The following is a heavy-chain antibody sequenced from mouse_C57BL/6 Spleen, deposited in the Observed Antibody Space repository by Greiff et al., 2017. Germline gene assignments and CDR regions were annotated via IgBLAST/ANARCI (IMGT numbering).Heavy chain of an antibody. J-gene: IGHJ2*01. CDR2: INPSTGGT. Sequence: EVQLQQSGPELVKPGASVKISCKASGYTFTSYYMNWVKQSPEQSLEWIGEINPSTGGTTYNQKFKAKATLTVDQSSSTAYMQLTSLTSADSAVYYCARSGIYYYTHLYYWGQGTTLTVAS. CDR3: ARSGIYYYTHLYY. V-gene: IGHV1-42*01. D-gene: IGHD1-1*01. CDR1: GYTFTSYY.